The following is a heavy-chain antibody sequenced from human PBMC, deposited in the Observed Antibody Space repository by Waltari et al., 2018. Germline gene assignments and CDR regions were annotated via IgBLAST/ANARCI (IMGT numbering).Heavy chain of an antibody. D-gene: IGHD1-20*01. CDR3: AKTYNWNYDF. J-gene: IGHJ4*02. V-gene: IGHV3-23*01. CDR1: GFTFSDYA. CDR2: ITGGGDTK. Sequence: EVQLLESGGGLVQPGGSLRLSCTASGFTFSDYAMSWGRQPPGKGLEWVSRITGGGDTKYYADSVRGRFTISRDSSKNTLYLQMNSLSAEDTARYYCAKTYNWNYDFWGQGTQVTVSS.